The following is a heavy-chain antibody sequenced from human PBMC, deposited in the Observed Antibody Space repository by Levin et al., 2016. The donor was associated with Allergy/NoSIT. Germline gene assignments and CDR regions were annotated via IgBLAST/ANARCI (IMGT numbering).Heavy chain of an antibody. CDR3: TMGWYCTGTCFYYMDV. CDR1: GFTFSSYW. CDR2: ISSSAGST. D-gene: IGHD2-8*02. J-gene: IGHJ6*03. Sequence: GESLKISCVASGFTFSSYWMHWVRQAPGKGLEWVSVISSSAGSTYYADSVKGRFIISRDNSKNTLYLQMDSLRAEDTAVYSCTMGWYCTGTCFYYMDVWGKGTTVTVSS. V-gene: IGHV3-23*01.